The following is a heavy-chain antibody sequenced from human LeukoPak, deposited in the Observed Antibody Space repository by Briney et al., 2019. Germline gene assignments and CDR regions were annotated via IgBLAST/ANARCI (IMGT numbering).Heavy chain of an antibody. CDR3: ARGCREYSSSCYDY. J-gene: IGHJ4*02. Sequence: PGGSLRLSCAASGFTFSSYAMHWVRQAPGKGLEWVAVISYDGSNKYYADSVKGRFTISRDNSKNTLYLQMNSLRAEDTAVYYCARGCREYSSSCYDYWGQGTLVTVSS. D-gene: IGHD6-13*01. CDR1: GFTFSSYA. CDR2: ISYDGSNK. V-gene: IGHV3-30*14.